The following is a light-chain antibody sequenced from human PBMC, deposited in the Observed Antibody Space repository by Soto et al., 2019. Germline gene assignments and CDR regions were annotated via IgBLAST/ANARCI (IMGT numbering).Light chain of an antibody. CDR3: QHYGTSRT. Sequence: ETVLTQSPGTLSLSPGERATLSCRASQIVSHNLAWYQQKPGQAPSLLIYGASNRAAGIPDRFSGSGSGTDFTLTISRLEPEDFAVYYCQHYGTSRTFGQGTKVEIK. CDR2: GAS. V-gene: IGKV3-20*01. J-gene: IGKJ1*01. CDR1: QIVSHN.